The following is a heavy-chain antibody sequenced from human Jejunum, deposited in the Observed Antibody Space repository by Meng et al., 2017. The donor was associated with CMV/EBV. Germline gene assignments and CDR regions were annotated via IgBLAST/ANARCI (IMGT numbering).Heavy chain of an antibody. CDR1: GFTFGSYW. CDR3: AREQGFTYGAYFDC. Sequence: GFTFGSYWMGWVRQAPGKGLEWVANIKRDGSEKSYVDSVKGRFTISRDNAENLLYLQLNSLRDDDTAVYFCAREQGFTYGAYFDCWGPGTLVTVSS. D-gene: IGHD5-18*01. CDR2: IKRDGSEK. J-gene: IGHJ4*02. V-gene: IGHV3-7*01.